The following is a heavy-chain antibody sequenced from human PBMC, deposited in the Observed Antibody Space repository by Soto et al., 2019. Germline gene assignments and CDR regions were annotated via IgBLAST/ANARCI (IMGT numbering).Heavy chain of an antibody. J-gene: IGHJ4*02. V-gene: IGHV4-34*01. CDR1: EFTFSNYA. CDR2: IHHSGST. D-gene: IGHD2-15*01. Sequence: GSLRLSCAASEFTFSNYAMSWVRQAPGKGLEWIGEIHHSGSTYYNPSLKSRVTLSVDTSKNQFSLKLNSVTAADTAVYYCASPGYCSDGTCYPDYWGQGTLVTVSS. CDR3: ASPGYCSDGTCYPDY.